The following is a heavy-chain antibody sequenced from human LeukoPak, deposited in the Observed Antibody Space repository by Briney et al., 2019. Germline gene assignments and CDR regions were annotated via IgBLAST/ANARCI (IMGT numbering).Heavy chain of an antibody. J-gene: IGHJ4*02. CDR1: GFTFSTYW. V-gene: IGHV3-74*01. CDR2: INPDASAR. Sequence: PGGSPTLSCAASGFTFSTYWVHWVRQVPGKGLVWVSFINPDASARGHADSVKGRFSISRDNAKNAVYLQLNSLRAEDTAIYYCARGLAAAVGFGDCWGRGTLVTVSS. D-gene: IGHD6-25*01. CDR3: ARGLAAAVGFGDC.